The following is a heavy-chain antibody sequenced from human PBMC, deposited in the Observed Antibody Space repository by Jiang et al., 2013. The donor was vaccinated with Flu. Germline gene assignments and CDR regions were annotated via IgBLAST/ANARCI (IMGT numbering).Heavy chain of an antibody. CDR3: ASPVGGIDY. CDR1: GFTFSSYE. V-gene: IGHV3-48*03. Sequence: QLLESGGGVVQPGRSLRLSCAASGFTFSSYEMNWVRQAPGKGLEWVSYISSSGTIIYYADSVKGRFTISRDNAKNSPYLQMNSLRAEDTAVYYCASPVGGIDYWGQGTLVTVSS. J-gene: IGHJ4*02. CDR2: ISSSGTII. D-gene: IGHD6-19*01.